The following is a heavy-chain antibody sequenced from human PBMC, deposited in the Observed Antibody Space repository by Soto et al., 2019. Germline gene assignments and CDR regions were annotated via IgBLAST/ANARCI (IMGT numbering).Heavy chain of an antibody. J-gene: IGHJ5*01. CDR2: ISSNSAYI. D-gene: IGHD3-22*01. CDR1: GFTFRSFT. CDR3: STRAYDTNGYYRFDP. Sequence: PGGSLRLSCAASGFTFRSFTMNCVRQAPGKGLEWVSTISSNSAYIYYTDALRGRFTISRDNAKNSLTLSAVTAADTAMYYCSTRAYDTNGYYRFDPWGQGTLVTV. V-gene: IGHV3-21*01.